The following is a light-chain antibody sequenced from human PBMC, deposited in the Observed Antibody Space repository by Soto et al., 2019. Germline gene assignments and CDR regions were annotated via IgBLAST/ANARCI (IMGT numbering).Light chain of an antibody. CDR1: QSISNL. Sequence: EIVLTQSPATLSLSPGERATLSCRASQSISNLLAWYQQKPGQAPRLLIYQTSIRAAGIPDRFSGAGSGTDFTLTISRLEPEDFALYYCQQHDILPITFGQGTLLEI. CDR3: QQHDILPIT. J-gene: IGKJ5*01. CDR2: QTS. V-gene: IGKV3-11*01.